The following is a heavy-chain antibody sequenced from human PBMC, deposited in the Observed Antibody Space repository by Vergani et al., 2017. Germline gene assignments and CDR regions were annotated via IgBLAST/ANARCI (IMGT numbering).Heavy chain of an antibody. Sequence: QVQLVQSGAEVGKPGASVKISCKASGYTFTAYYIHWVRQAPEQGLEWVGVISPDGFSTFYAQKFQGRVTITRDTSTSTVYVEVTILRSDCTAVSYCSREPPLTGFFDYWVQGTLVTVSS. D-gene: IGHD3-9*01. V-gene: IGHV1-46*03. CDR2: ISPDGFST. J-gene: IGHJ4*02. CDR3: SREPPLTGFFDY. CDR1: GYTFTAYY.